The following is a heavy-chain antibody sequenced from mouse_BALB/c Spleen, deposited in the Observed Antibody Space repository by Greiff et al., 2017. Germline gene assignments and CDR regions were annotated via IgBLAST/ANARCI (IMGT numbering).Heavy chain of an antibody. V-gene: IGHV2-6-7*01. J-gene: IGHJ2*01. CDR2: IWGDGST. CDR3: ARDEGSYYFDY. Sequence: VQGVESGPGLVAPSQSLSITCTVSGFSLTGYGVNWVRQPPGKGLEWLGMIWGDGSTDYNSALKSRLSISKDNSKSQVFLKMNSLQTDDTAMYYCARDEGSYYFDYWGQGTTLTVSS. CDR1: GFSLTGYG.